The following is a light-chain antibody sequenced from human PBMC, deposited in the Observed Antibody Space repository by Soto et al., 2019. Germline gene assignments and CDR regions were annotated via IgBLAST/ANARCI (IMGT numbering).Light chain of an antibody. CDR1: QSVSNN. CDR3: QQYNNRPPWT. V-gene: IGKV3-15*01. CDR2: DAS. J-gene: IGKJ1*01. Sequence: ILMTQSPATLSVSPGERATLSCGASQSVSNNLAWYQQKPGQAPRLLIYDASTRATGIPARFSGSGSGTEFTLTISGLQSEDFAVYYCQQYNNRPPWTFGQGTKVEIK.